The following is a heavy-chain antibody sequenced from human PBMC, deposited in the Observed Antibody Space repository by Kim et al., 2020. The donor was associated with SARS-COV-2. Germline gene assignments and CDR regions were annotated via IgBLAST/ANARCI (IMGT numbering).Heavy chain of an antibody. V-gene: IGHV3-7*01. J-gene: IGHJ4*02. CDR3: ASWVVLRYFDWLFSRGYFDY. Sequence: GGSLRLSCAASGFIFSSYWMNWVRQAPGKGLEWVANIKQDGSEKYYVDSVKGRFTISRDNAKNSLYLQMNSLRAEDTAVYYCASWVVLRYFDWLFSRGYFDYWGQGTLVTVSS. D-gene: IGHD3-9*01. CDR2: IKQDGSEK. CDR1: GFIFSSYW.